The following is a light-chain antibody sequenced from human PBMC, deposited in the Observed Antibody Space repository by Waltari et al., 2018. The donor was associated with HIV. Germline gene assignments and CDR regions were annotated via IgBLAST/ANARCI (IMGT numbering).Light chain of an antibody. CDR3: YSTDSSGYHKV. CDR1: ALAKKY. Sequence: SYELTQPPSVSVSPGQADRITCTGDALAKKYAYWYQQKSGQAPVLVIYEDDKRPSGIPERFSASTSGTMATLTISGAQVEDEGDYYCYSTDSSGYHKVFGGGTKLTVL. V-gene: IGLV3-10*01. CDR2: EDD. J-gene: IGLJ2*01.